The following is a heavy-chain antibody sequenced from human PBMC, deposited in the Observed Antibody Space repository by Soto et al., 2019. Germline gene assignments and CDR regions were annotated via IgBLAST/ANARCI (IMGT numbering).Heavy chain of an antibody. CDR3: ARVGSSWYSHWFDP. CDR1: GGSISSYY. V-gene: IGHV4-59*01. J-gene: IGHJ5*02. D-gene: IGHD6-13*01. CDR2: IYYSGST. Sequence: SETLSLTCTVSGGSISSYYWSWIRQPPGKGLEWIGYIYYSGSTNYNPSLKSRVTISVDTSKNQFSLKLSSVTAADTAVYYCARVGSSWYSHWFDPWGQGTLVTVSS.